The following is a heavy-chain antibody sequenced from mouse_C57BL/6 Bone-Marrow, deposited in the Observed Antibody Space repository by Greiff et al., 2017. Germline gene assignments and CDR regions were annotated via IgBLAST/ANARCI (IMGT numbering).Heavy chain of an antibody. CDR1: GFTFTDYY. CDR2: IRNKANGYTT. CDR3: ARYYYGSRRTLYAMDY. J-gene: IGHJ4*01. Sequence: EVMLVESGGGLVQPGGSLSLSCAASGFTFTDYYMSWVRQPPGKALEWLGFIRNKANGYTTEYSASVKGRFTISRDNSQSILYLQMNALRAEDSATYYCARYYYGSRRTLYAMDYWGQGTSVTVSS. V-gene: IGHV7-3*01. D-gene: IGHD1-1*01.